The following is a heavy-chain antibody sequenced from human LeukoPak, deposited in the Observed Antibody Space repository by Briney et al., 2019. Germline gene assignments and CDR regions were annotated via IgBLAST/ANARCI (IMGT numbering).Heavy chain of an antibody. Sequence: GGSLRLSCAASGFTFSSYAMHWVRQAPGKGLEWVAVISYDGSNKYYADSVKGRFTISRDNSKNTLYLQMNSLRADDTAVYYCARDRYYDVLGRDAFDLWGQGTMVTVSS. J-gene: IGHJ3*01. CDR2: ISYDGSNK. CDR3: ARDRYYDVLGRDAFDL. D-gene: IGHD3-3*01. CDR1: GFTFSSYA. V-gene: IGHV3-30-3*01.